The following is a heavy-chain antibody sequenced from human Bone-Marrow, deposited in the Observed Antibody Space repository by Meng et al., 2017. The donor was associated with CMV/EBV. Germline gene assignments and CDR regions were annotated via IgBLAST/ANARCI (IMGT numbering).Heavy chain of an antibody. CDR1: EFTFSSYA. Sequence: GESLKISCAASEFTFSSYAMSWVRQAPGKGLEWVSAISSSGRATYYTDSVKGRFTISRDNSKNTLYLQMYSLRAEDTARYYCAKDFGSSGSPYYFDYWGLGTLVTVSS. CDR2: ISSSGRAT. J-gene: IGHJ4*02. CDR3: AKDFGSSGSPYYFDY. V-gene: IGHV3-23*01. D-gene: IGHD3-22*01.